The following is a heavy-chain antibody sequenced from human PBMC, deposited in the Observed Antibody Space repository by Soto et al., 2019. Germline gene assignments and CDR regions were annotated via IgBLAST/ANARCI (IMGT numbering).Heavy chain of an antibody. Sequence: QVQLVESGGGVVQPGRSLRLSCAASGFTFSSYGMNWVRQAPGTGLEWVAVISYDGSNKYYADSVKGRFTISRYNAKNTLSLQRNSLRAEDTAVYYCAKDVRGYARYLDLWGRGTLVTVSS. CDR1: GFTFSSYG. D-gene: IGHD2-15*01. J-gene: IGHJ2*01. CDR3: AKDVRGYARYLDL. V-gene: IGHV3-30*18. CDR2: ISYDGSNK.